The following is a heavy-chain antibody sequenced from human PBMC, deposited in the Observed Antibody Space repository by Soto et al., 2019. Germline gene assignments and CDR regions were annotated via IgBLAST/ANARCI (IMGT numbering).Heavy chain of an antibody. CDR1: GFIVSSKY. CDR3: TRDDVFCSGGCCYGVPMHV. J-gene: IGHJ6*03. CDR2: IQSGGST. Sequence: EVQLVESGGGLVQPGGSLRLSCAASGFIVSSKYMSWVRQAPGKGLEWVSLIQSGGSTYYAGSVKGRFTISRDNSENTLFLQMNSLRVEDTAMYFCTRDDVFCSGGCCYGVPMHVWGKGTTVTVS. V-gene: IGHV3-66*01. D-gene: IGHD2-15*01.